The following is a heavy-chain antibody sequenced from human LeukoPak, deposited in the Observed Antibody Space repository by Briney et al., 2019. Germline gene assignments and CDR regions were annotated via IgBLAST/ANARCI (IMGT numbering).Heavy chain of an antibody. CDR3: ARAGPDYGMDV. CDR2: IYYSGST. D-gene: IGHD3-10*01. V-gene: IGHV4-30-4*01. CDR1: GGSISSGDYY. Sequence: SQTLSLTCTVSGGSISSGDYYWNWIRQPPGKGLEWIGYIYYSGSTYYNPSLKSRVTISVDTSKNQFSLKLSSVTAADAAVYYCARAGPDYGMDVWGQGTTVTVS. J-gene: IGHJ6*02.